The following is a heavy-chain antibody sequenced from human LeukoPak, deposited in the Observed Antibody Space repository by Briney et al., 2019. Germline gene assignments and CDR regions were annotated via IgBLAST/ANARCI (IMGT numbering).Heavy chain of an antibody. J-gene: IGHJ4*02. Sequence: GGSLRLSCAASGFTFSSYWMSWVHQAPGKGLEWVANIKQDGSEKYYVDSVKGRFTISRDNAKNSLYLQMNSLRAEDTAVYYCARDPIAAAGITFDYWGQGTLVTVSS. CDR2: IKQDGSEK. V-gene: IGHV3-7*03. CDR3: ARDPIAAAGITFDY. D-gene: IGHD6-13*01. CDR1: GFTFSSYW.